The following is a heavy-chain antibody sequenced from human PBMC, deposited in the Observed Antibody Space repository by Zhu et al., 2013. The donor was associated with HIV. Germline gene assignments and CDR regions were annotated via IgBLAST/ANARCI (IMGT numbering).Heavy chain of an antibody. CDR1: GNTFTSYY. Sequence: QVQLVQSGAEVKKPGASVKVSCKASGNTFTSYYIHWVRQAPGQGLEWMGIINPSGGSTTYAQKFQGRVTMTRDTSTSTVYMELSSLRSEDTAVYYCARVAPNYRDYHGPSDYWGQGTLVTVSS. CDR3: ARVAPNYRDYHGPSDY. V-gene: IGHV1-46*01. J-gene: IGHJ4*02. CDR2: INPSGGST. D-gene: IGHD4-17*01.